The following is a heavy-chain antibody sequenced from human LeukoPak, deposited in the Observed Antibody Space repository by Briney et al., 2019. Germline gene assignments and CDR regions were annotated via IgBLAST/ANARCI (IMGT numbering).Heavy chain of an antibody. CDR3: AADDLTRGY. CDR2: IVVGSGNT. Sequence: GTSVKVSCKASGFTFTNSAIQWVRQARGQRLEWIGWIVVGSGNTNYAQKFQERVTITRDMSTSTAYMELNSLRFEGTAVYYCAADDLTRGYWGQGTLVTVSS. CDR1: GFTFTNSA. V-gene: IGHV1-58*02. J-gene: IGHJ4*02.